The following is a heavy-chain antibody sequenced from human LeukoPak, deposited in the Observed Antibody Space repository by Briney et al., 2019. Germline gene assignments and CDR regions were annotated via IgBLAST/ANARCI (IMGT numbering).Heavy chain of an antibody. Sequence: ASVKVSCKASGYTFTSYGISWVRQAPGQGLEWMGWISAYNGNTNYAQKLQGRVTMTTDTSTSTAYMELGSLRSDDTAVYYCARDRGALRYFDWLLYVDFDYWGQGTLVTVSS. J-gene: IGHJ4*02. CDR3: ARDRGALRYFDWLLYVDFDY. CDR2: ISAYNGNT. CDR1: GYTFTSYG. V-gene: IGHV1-18*01. D-gene: IGHD3-9*01.